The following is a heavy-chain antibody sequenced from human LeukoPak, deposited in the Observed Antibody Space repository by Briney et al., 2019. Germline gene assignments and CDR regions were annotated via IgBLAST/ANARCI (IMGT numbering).Heavy chain of an antibody. CDR3: TTDTSYSAGP. CDR1: GFIFRGSW. Sequence: GGSLRLSCTASGFIFRGSWMVWIRQAPGKGLEGVAIIKKDGSEKYYVDSMKGRFTISRDNAKNPLFLQMNSLRAEDTAIYYCTTDTSYSAGPWGQGTLVTVSS. CDR2: IKKDGSEK. J-gene: IGHJ5*02. D-gene: IGHD2-21*01. V-gene: IGHV3-7*03.